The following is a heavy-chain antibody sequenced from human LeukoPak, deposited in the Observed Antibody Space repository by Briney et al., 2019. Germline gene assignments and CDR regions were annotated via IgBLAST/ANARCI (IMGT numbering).Heavy chain of an antibody. Sequence: SETLSLTCTVSGGSISSSSYYWGRIRQPPGKGLEWIGTIYYSGSTYYNPSLKGRVTISVDTSKNQFSLNLSSVTAADTAVYYCARDRSSWYYAYYYYYMDVWGKGTTVTVSS. J-gene: IGHJ6*03. D-gene: IGHD6-13*01. CDR2: IYYSGST. CDR3: ARDRSSWYYAYYYYYMDV. CDR1: GGSISSSSYY. V-gene: IGHV4-39*07.